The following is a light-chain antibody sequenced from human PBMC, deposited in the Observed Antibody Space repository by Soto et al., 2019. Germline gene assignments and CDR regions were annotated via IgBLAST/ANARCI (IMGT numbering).Light chain of an antibody. CDR1: NSDVGGYNY. CDR2: GVS. CDR3: SSCAGSSSFDV. V-gene: IGLV2-8*01. J-gene: IGLJ1*01. Sequence: QSVLTQPPSASGSPGQSVTISCTGTNSDVGGYNYVSWYQQHPGKAPKLMIYGVSKRPSGVPDRFSGSKSGNTASLTVSGLQAEDEADYYCSSCAGSSSFDVFGTGTKVTVL.